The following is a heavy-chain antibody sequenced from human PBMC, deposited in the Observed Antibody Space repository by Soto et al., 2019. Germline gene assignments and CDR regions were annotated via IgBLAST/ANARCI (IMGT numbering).Heavy chain of an antibody. Sequence: GASVKVSCKASGYTFTSYYMHWVRQAPGQGLEWMGIINPSGGSTSYALKFQGRVTMTRDTSTSTVYMELSSLRSEDTAVYYCARSELLWFGDRYYYYYGMDVWGQGTTVTVSS. J-gene: IGHJ6*02. CDR1: GYTFTSYY. D-gene: IGHD3-10*01. CDR2: INPSGGST. CDR3: ARSELLWFGDRYYYYYGMDV. V-gene: IGHV1-46*01.